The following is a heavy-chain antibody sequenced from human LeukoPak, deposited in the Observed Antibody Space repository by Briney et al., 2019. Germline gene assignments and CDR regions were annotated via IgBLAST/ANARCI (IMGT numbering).Heavy chain of an antibody. D-gene: IGHD6-19*01. CDR2: ISSSGSTI. J-gene: IGHJ4*02. V-gene: IGHV3-11*01. Sequence: GGSLRLSCAASGFTFSDYYMSWIRQAPGKGLEWVSYISSSGSTIYYADSVKGRFTISRDNSKNTLYLQMNSLRAEDTAVYYCAKDREDSSGWFDYWGQGTLVTVSS. CDR1: GFTFSDYY. CDR3: AKDREDSSGWFDY.